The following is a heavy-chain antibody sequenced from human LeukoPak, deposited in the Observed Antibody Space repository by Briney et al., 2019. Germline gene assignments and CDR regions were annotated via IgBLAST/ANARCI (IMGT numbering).Heavy chain of an antibody. D-gene: IGHD4-23*01. CDR1: GFTFSSYG. CDR2: ISYDGSNK. V-gene: IGHV3-30*03. CDR3: YGANAEH. Sequence: GGSLRLSCAAPGFTFSSYGMHWVRQAPGKGLEWVAVISYDGSNKYYADSVKGRFTISRDNSKNTLYLQMNSLRAEDTAVYYCYGANAEHWGQGTLVTVSS. J-gene: IGHJ1*01.